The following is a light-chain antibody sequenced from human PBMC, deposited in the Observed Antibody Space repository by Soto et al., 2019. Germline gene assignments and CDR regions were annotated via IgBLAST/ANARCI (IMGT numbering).Light chain of an antibody. Sequence: QSVLTQPASVSGSPGQSITISCTGTNSDVGDYNYVSWYQQHPGKAPKVMIYDVSNRPSGVSNRFSGSKSGNTASLTISGLQAEDEADYYCSSYTSSSTLVFGTGTKLTVL. CDR3: SSYTSSSTLV. CDR2: DVS. V-gene: IGLV2-14*01. CDR1: NSDVGDYNY. J-gene: IGLJ1*01.